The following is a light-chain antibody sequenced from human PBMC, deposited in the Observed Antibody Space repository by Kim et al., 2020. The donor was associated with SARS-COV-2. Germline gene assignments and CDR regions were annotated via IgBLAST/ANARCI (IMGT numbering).Light chain of an antibody. J-gene: IGKJ1*01. CDR1: QSVSSN. V-gene: IGKV3-15*01. CDR3: QHYNNWLRT. Sequence: VSPGERATLSCRASQSVSSNLARYQQKPGQAPRLLIYGASTRATGIPARFSGSGSGTEFTLTISSLQSEDFAVYYCQHYNNWLRTFGQGTKVDIK. CDR2: GAS.